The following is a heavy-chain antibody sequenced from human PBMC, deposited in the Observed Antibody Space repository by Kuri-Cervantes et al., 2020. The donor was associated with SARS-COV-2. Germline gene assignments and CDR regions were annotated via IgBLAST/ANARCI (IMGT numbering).Heavy chain of an antibody. V-gene: IGHV3-64*04. J-gene: IGHJ6*02. CDR3: ARDRDGYSSSWYGGYYYGMDV. Sequence: GESLKISCSASGFTFTPYAMHWVRQAPGKGLEYVSAINSYATIIYYADSVKGRFTISRDNAKNSLYLQMNSLRAEDTAVYYCARDRDGYSSSWYGGYYYGMDVWGQGTTVTVSS. CDR1: GFTFTPYA. CDR2: INSYATII. D-gene: IGHD6-13*01.